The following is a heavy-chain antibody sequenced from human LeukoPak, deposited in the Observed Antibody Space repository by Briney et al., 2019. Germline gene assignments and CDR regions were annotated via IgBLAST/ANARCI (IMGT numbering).Heavy chain of an antibody. J-gene: IGHJ4*02. Sequence: HWVRQAXGKGLEWVAFIRYDGSNKYYADSVKGRFTISRDNSKNTLYLQMNSLRAEDTAVYYCAKPELLWFGEFNYDYWGQGTLVTVSS. D-gene: IGHD3-10*01. CDR2: IRYDGSNK. CDR3: AKPELLWFGEFNYDY. V-gene: IGHV3-30*02.